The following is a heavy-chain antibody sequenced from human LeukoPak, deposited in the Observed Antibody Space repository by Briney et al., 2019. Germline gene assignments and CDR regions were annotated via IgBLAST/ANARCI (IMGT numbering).Heavy chain of an antibody. V-gene: IGHV4-61*08. CDR3: ARHVPLGGTTAFDH. D-gene: IGHD1-7*01. CDR2: IYYSGST. CDR1: GGSISSGGYY. Sequence: KPSQTLSLTCTVSGGSISSGGYYWSWIRQPPGKGLEWIAYIYYSGSTNYNPSLKSRVTISVDTSKNQFSLRLRSVTAADTAVYYCARHVPLGGTTAFDHWGQGTLVTVSS. J-gene: IGHJ4*02.